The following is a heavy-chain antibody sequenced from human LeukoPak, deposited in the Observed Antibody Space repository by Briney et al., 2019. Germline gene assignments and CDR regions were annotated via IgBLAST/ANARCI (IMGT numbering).Heavy chain of an antibody. CDR2: INPYNGDT. CDR3: ARDYCSSTSCLFDY. J-gene: IGHJ4*02. CDR1: GYTFINYA. V-gene: IGHV1-3*01. Sequence: ASVKVSCKASGYTFINYAIHWVRQAPGQRLEWMGWINPYNGDTEYSQKLQGRVTITKDTSASTAYMDLSTLRSEDTAVYYCARDYCSSTSCLFDYWGQGTLVTVSS. D-gene: IGHD2-2*01.